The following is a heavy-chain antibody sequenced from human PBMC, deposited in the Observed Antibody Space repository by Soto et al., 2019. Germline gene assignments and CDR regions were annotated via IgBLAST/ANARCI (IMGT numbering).Heavy chain of an antibody. Sequence: QVQLVESGGGVVQPGRSLRLSCAASGFTFSNHGMHWVRQAPGKGLEWVALIWSDGSNKYYVDSVKGRFTISRDNPKITLYLQMGSLGAEDTAVYYCARTIGSGWPFDYWGQGTLVTVSS. V-gene: IGHV3-33*01. CDR3: ARTIGSGWPFDY. D-gene: IGHD6-19*01. CDR1: GFTFSNHG. J-gene: IGHJ4*02. CDR2: IWSDGSNK.